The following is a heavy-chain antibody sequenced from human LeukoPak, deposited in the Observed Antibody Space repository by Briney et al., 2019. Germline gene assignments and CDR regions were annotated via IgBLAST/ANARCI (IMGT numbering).Heavy chain of an antibody. V-gene: IGHV1-69*05. D-gene: IGHD3-3*01. Sequence: SVKVSCKASGGTFSSYAISWVRQAPGQGLEWMGGIIPIFGTANYAQKFQGRVTITTDESTSTAYMELSSLRSEDTAVYYCARGPAHNFWSALFDYWGQGTLVTVSS. J-gene: IGHJ4*02. CDR2: IIPIFGTA. CDR1: GGTFSSYA. CDR3: ARGPAHNFWSALFDY.